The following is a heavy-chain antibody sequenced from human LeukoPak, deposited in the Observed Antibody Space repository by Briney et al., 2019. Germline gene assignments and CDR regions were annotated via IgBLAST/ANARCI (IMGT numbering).Heavy chain of an antibody. J-gene: IGHJ6*02. CDR2: ISTSSNYI. CDR3: ARERNLDV. Sequence: PGGSLRLSCAASGFTFSSYAMSWVRQAPTRGLEWVSSISTSSNYIYYADSVKGRFTISRDNAKNSLSLQMNSLRAEDTAVYYCARERNLDVWGQGTTVTVSS. CDR1: GFTFSSYA. V-gene: IGHV3-21*01.